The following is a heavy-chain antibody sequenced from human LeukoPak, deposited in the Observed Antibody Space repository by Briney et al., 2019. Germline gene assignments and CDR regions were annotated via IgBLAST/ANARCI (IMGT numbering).Heavy chain of an antibody. Sequence: SETLSLTCAVYGGSFSGYYWGWIRQPPGKGLEWIGEINHSGSTNYNPSLKSRVTISVDTSKNQFSLKLSSVTAADTAVYYCARGRGWCSSTSCYFWGVWLDPWGQGTLVTVSS. D-gene: IGHD2-2*01. CDR3: ARGRGWCSSTSCYFWGVWLDP. CDR1: GGSFSGYY. V-gene: IGHV4-34*01. J-gene: IGHJ5*02. CDR2: INHSGST.